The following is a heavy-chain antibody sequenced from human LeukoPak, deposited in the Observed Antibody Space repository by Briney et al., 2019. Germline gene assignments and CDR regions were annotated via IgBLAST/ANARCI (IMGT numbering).Heavy chain of an antibody. CDR1: VFTFDDYG. CDR2: INWNGGST. V-gene: IGHV3-20*04. CDR3: ARGGWFGELLFDY. D-gene: IGHD3-10*01. J-gene: IGHJ4*02. Sequence: GGSLRLSWAAAVFTFDDYGMSGVRQAPRKGLEWGSGINWNGGSTGYADSVKGRFTISRDNAKNSLYLQMNSLRAEDTALYYCARGGWFGELLFDYWGQGTLVTVSS.